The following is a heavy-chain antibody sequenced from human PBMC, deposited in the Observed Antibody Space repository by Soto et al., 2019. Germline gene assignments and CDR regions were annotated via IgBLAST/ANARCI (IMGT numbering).Heavy chain of an antibody. CDR3: ARGRGRYSSGWSWFDP. CDR2: IFQSGST. D-gene: IGHD6-19*01. Sequence: SETLSLTCGVSGGTIRSPDWWTWVRQPPGKGLEWIGEIFQSGSTNYTPSLESRVTISVDKSKNQFSLTLTSVTAADTAVYFCARGRGRYSSGWSWFDPWGQGILVTV. CDR1: GGTIRSPDW. J-gene: IGHJ5*02. V-gene: IGHV4-4*02.